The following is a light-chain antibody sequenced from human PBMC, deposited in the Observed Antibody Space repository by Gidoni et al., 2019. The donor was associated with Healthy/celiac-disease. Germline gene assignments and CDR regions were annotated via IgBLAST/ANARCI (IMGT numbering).Light chain of an antibody. V-gene: IGKV1-39*01. Sequence: DIQITQSPSSLSASVGDRVTITCRASQSISSYLNWYQQKPGKAPKLLIYAASSWHSGLPARFSGSGSGTDFTLTISSLQSEDFATYYCQQSYSTLGTFGGGTKVEIK. J-gene: IGKJ4*01. CDR3: QQSYSTLGT. CDR1: QSISSY. CDR2: AAS.